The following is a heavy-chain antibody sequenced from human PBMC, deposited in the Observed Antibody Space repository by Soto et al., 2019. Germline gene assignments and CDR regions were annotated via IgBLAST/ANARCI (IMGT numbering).Heavy chain of an antibody. CDR1: GYTFATST. D-gene: IGHD4-17*01. Sequence: QLQLVQSGPKAKKPGASVKVSCKASGYTFATSTISWLRQAPGQGREWMGWIKAYSGNTNYTQKLQGRFTMTTDTSTSSAYMELRSLTTDDTDIYSCDFADYGDDDYWGQGTLVTVSS. CDR2: IKAYSGNT. J-gene: IGHJ4*02. V-gene: IGHV1-18*01. CDR3: DFADYGDDDY.